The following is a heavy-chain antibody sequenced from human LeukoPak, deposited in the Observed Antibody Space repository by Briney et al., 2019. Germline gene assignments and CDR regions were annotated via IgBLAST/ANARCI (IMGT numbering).Heavy chain of an antibody. CDR3: ARYCGGDCYGMDV. D-gene: IGHD2-21*02. Sequence: PGGSLRLSCAASGFTFSSSAMSWVRQAPGKGLEWVANIKQDGSEKDYVDSVKGRFTISRDNPKNSLYLQMNSLRAEDTAVYYCARYCGGDCYGMDVWGQGTTVTVSS. J-gene: IGHJ6*02. CDR1: GFTFSSSA. CDR2: IKQDGSEK. V-gene: IGHV3-7*01.